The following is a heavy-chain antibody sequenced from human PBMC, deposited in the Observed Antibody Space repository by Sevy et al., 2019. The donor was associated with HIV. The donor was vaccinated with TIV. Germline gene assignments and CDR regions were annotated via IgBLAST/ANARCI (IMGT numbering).Heavy chain of an antibody. CDR1: GFTFSSYA. V-gene: IGHV3-23*01. CDR3: AKVHYYDSSGYPVYFDY. J-gene: IGHJ4*02. D-gene: IGHD3-22*01. CDR2: ISGSGGST. Sequence: GGSLRLSCAASGFTFSSYAMSRVRQAPGKGLEWVSAISGSGGSTYYADSVKGRFTISRDNSKNTLYLQMNSLRAEDTAVYYCAKVHYYDSSGYPVYFDYWGQGTLVTVSS.